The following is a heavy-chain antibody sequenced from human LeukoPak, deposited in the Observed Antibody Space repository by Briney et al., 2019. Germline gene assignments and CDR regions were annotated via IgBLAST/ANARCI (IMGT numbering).Heavy chain of an antibody. V-gene: IGHV1-2*02. J-gene: IGHJ6*03. CDR3: ARQHYYYYYYMDV. CDR1: GYTFTGYY. CDR2: INPNSGGT. Sequence: EASVKVSCXASGYTFTGYYMHWVRQAPGQGLEWMGWINPNSGGTNYAQKFQGRVTMTRDTSISTAYMELSRLRSDDTAVYYCARQHYYYYYYMDVWGKGTTVTVSS.